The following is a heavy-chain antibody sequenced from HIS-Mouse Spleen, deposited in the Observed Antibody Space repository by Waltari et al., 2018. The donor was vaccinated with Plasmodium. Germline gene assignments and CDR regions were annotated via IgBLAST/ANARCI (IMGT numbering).Heavy chain of an antibody. V-gene: IGHV1-18*01. CDR2: ISAYNGTT. CDR3: AKDLSLWIDWYFDL. D-gene: IGHD2-21*01. J-gene: IGHJ2*01. Sequence: QVQLVQSGAEVKKPGASVQVSCKASGYTFTSYGISWVRQAPGQGLDWMGWISAYNGTTNYARKLQGGGTMTTDPSTSTAYMELRGLRSDDTAVYYWAKDLSLWIDWYFDLWGRGTLVTVSS. CDR1: GYTFTSYG.